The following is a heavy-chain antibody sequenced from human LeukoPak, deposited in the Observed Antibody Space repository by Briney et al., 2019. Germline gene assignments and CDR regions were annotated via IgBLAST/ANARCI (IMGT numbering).Heavy chain of an antibody. Sequence: GGSLRLSCAASGFPFSSYGMHWVRQAPGKGLEWVAVIWYDGSNKYYADSVKGRFTISRDNSKNTLYLQMNSLRAEDTAVYYCAKDTGEYSYGYIDYWGQGTLVTVSS. CDR1: GFPFSSYG. CDR2: IWYDGSNK. J-gene: IGHJ4*02. D-gene: IGHD5-18*01. V-gene: IGHV3-33*06. CDR3: AKDTGEYSYGYIDY.